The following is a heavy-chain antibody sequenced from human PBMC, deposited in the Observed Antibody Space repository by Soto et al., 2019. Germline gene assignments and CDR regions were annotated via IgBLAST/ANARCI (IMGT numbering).Heavy chain of an antibody. Sequence: QVHLVQSGVEVKKPGASVKVSCKASGYTFTRYNIHWVRQAPGQGLEWMGWISGSNDKTNYAQKVQGRVTMTTDTSTPTGYLELRSLRSDDTAVYYCARGIAVADPYNWYDSWGQGTLVTVSS. CDR1: GYTFTRYN. D-gene: IGHD6-13*01. V-gene: IGHV1-18*01. CDR2: ISGSNDKT. CDR3: ARGIAVADPYNWYDS. J-gene: IGHJ5*01.